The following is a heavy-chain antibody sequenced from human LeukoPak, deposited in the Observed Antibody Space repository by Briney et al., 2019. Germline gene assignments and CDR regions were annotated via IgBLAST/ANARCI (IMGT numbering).Heavy chain of an antibody. V-gene: IGHV4-59*06. CDR3: ARTIDDYGDYEGY. Sequence: SETLSLTCTVSGGSISSYYWSWIRQHPGKGLEWIGYIYYSGSTYYNPSLKSRVTISVDTSKNQFSLKLSSVTAADTAVYYCARTIDDYGDYEGYWGQGTLVTVSS. J-gene: IGHJ4*02. D-gene: IGHD4-17*01. CDR1: GGSISSYY. CDR2: IYYSGST.